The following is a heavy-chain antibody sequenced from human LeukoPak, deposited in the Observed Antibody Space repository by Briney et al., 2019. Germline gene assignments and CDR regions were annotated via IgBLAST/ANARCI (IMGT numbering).Heavy chain of an antibody. Sequence: SVTVSFKATGGIFTNYAISLVRQPPGQGVDWMGLTIPICCAANYPQNFQGRVTITADESTSTAYMELSSLRSEDTAVYYCAACSGGSCYIVYWGQGTLVTVSS. CDR2: TIPICCAA. CDR1: GGIFTNYA. D-gene: IGHD2-15*01. CDR3: AACSGGSCYIVY. V-gene: IGHV1-69*13. J-gene: IGHJ4*02.